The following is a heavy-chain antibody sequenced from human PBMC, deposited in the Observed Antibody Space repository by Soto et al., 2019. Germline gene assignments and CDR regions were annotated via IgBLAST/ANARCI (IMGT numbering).Heavy chain of an antibody. Sequence: QVQLVESGGGVVQPGKSLRLSCAASGFIFSNYGMHWVRQAPGKVLEWVALISFDGKNRNYADSVKGRFTIYRDNPKNTLYLEMNSLRPEDTAFYYCAKRGGVVSGSEHLFVEYWCQVTLVTVSS. CDR2: ISFDGKNR. CDR3: AKRGGVVSGSEHLFVEY. J-gene: IGHJ4*02. CDR1: GFIFSNYG. D-gene: IGHD2-15*01. V-gene: IGHV3-30*18.